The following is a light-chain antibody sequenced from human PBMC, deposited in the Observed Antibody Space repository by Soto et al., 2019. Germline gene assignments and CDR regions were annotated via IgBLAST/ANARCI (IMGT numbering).Light chain of an antibody. J-gene: IGKJ2*01. CDR1: QSILYSSNNKNY. CDR2: WAS. CDR3: QQYYGTPPYT. V-gene: IGKV4-1*01. Sequence: IVMTQSPDSLAVSLGERATINCKSSQSILYSSNNKNYLAWYQQKPGQPPKLLIYWASTRESGVPDRFSGSGSGTDFTLTISSLQAEDVAVYYCQQYYGTPPYTFGQGTKLEIK.